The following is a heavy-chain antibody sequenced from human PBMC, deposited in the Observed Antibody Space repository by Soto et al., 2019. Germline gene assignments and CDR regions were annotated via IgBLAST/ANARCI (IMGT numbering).Heavy chain of an antibody. D-gene: IGHD3-3*01. Sequence: SETLSLTCAVYGGSFSGYYWSWIRQPPGKGLEWIGEINHSGSTNYNPSLKSRVTISVDTSKNQFSLKLSSVTAADTAVYYCARGYDFWAGDAFDIWGQGTMVTVSS. J-gene: IGHJ3*02. CDR3: ARGYDFWAGDAFDI. V-gene: IGHV4-34*01. CDR2: INHSGST. CDR1: GGSFSGYY.